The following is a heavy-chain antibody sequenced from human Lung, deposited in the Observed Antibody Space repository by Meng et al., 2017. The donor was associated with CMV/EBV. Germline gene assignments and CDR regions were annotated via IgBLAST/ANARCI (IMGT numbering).Heavy chain of an antibody. CDR3: VHRARHFWAGYYLPEFDY. D-gene: IGHD3/OR15-3a*01. Sequence: SGPXLVXPTQILTLTCSFSGFSFTTSGAGVGWVREPPGKALEWHAHIYWNDDKHYNPSLKTGLTITKDTARNRVILTITDMDPVDTATYYCVHRARHFWAGYYLPEFDYWXPGXLVTVSS. CDR2: IYWNDDK. CDR1: GFSFTTSGAG. J-gene: IGHJ4*02. V-gene: IGHV2-5*01.